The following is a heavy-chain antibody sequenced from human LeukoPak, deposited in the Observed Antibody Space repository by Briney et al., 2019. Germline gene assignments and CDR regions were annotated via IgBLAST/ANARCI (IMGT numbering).Heavy chain of an antibody. CDR1: GGSISSYY. V-gene: IGHV4-59*01. J-gene: IGHJ6*03. CDR2: IYYSGST. Sequence: PSETLSLTCTVSGGSISSYYWSWIRQPPGKGLEWIGYIYYSGSTNYNPSLKSRVTISVDTSKNQFSLKLSSVTAADTAVYYCAKTAEAHRRPTRYLHYYIDVWGKGTTVTVSS. CDR3: AKTAEAHRRPTRYLHYYIDV. D-gene: IGHD3-9*01.